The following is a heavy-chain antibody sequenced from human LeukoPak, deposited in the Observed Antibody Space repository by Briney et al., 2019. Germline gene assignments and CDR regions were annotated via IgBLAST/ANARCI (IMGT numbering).Heavy chain of an antibody. CDR3: ARSYYYGSGSYYLNWFDP. CDR1: GGSISSYY. V-gene: IGHV4-59*01. Sequence: PSETLSLTCTVSGGSISSYYWSWIRQPPGKGLEWIGYIYYSGSTNYNPSLKSRVTISVDTSKNQFSLKLSPVTAADTAVYYCARSYYYGSGSYYLNWFDPWGQGTLVTVSS. D-gene: IGHD3-10*01. J-gene: IGHJ5*02. CDR2: IYYSGST.